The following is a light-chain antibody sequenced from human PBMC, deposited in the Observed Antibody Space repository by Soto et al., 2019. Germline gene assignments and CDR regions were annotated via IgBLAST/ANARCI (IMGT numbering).Light chain of an antibody. Sequence: EIVLTQSPATMSLSPGERATLSCRTSQSVSRNLAWYQQKPGQAPRLLIYDASQRATGIAARFSGSGSGTDFTLKISRVEAEDVGVYYCMQALQTPVTFGQGTRLEI. CDR3: MQALQTPVT. CDR2: DAS. V-gene: IGKV3-11*01. CDR1: QSVSRN. J-gene: IGKJ5*01.